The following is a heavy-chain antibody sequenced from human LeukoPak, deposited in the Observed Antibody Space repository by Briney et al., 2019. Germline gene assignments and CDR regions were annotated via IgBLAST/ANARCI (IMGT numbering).Heavy chain of an antibody. CDR1: GFTFDDYA. CDR3: ARDVSCSGGSCSFFDY. CDR2: INWNSGSI. D-gene: IGHD2-15*01. J-gene: IGHJ4*02. V-gene: IGHV3-9*01. Sequence: GGSLRLSCAASGFTFDDYAMHWVRQAPGKGLEWVSGINWNSGSIGYADSVKGRFTISRDNSKNTLYLQMNSLRAEDTAVYYCARDVSCSGGSCSFFDYWGQGTLVTVSS.